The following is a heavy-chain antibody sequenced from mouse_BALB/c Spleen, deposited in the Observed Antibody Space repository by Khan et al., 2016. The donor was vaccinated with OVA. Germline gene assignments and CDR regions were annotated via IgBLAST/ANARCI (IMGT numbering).Heavy chain of an antibody. Sequence: QIQLVQSGPELKKPGETVTISCKASGYTFTNYGLNWVKQAPGKGLQWMGWITTNTGEPTYAVDFKGRFAFSLETSASTAYLQINNLKNEDTATEFCAKPPYFSYVRVYWGQGTSVTVSS. D-gene: IGHD2-10*01. CDR1: GYTFTNYG. J-gene: IGHJ4*01. V-gene: IGHV9-3-1*01. CDR2: ITTNTGEP. CDR3: AKPPYFSYVRVY.